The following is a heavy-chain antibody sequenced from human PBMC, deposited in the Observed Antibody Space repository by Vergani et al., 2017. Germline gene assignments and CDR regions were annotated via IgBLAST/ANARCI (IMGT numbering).Heavy chain of an antibody. CDR2: IYPGDSDT. CDR3: ARQMTTVVTHDAFDI. V-gene: IGHV5-51*01. D-gene: IGHD4-23*01. CDR1: GYSFTSYW. Sequence: EVQLVQSGAEVKKPGESLKISCKGSGYSFTSYWIGWVRQMPGKGLEWMGIIYPGDSDTRYSPSFQGQVPISADKSISTAYLQWSSLKASDTAMYYCARQMTTVVTHDAFDIWGQGTMVTVSS. J-gene: IGHJ3*02.